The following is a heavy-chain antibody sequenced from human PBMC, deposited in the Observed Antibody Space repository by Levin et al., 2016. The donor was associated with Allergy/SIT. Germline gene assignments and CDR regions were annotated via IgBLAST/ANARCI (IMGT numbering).Heavy chain of an antibody. CDR2: INAGNGNT. Sequence: WVRQAPGQRLEWMGWINAGNGNTKYSQKFQGRVTITRDTSASTAYMELSSLRSEDTAVYYCATPRGSSSSVGVNYYYGMDVWGQGTTVTVSS. CDR3: ATPRGSSSSVGVNYYYGMDV. J-gene: IGHJ6*02. V-gene: IGHV1-3*01. D-gene: IGHD6-6*01.